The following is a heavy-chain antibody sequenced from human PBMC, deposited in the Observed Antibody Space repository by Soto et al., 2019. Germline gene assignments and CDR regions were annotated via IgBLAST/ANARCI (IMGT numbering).Heavy chain of an antibody. J-gene: IGHJ5*02. CDR3: ARTLYRALNWFDP. Sequence: SETLSLTCSVSGGSLSTSTYYWGWIRQPPGKGLEWIGTISYGGTTYYNPSLKSRVTMSVDTSKNQFSLELTSLTAADTAVYYCARTLYRALNWFDPWGQGALVTVSS. CDR1: GGSLSTSTYY. V-gene: IGHV4-39*01. CDR2: ISYGGTT. D-gene: IGHD4-4*01.